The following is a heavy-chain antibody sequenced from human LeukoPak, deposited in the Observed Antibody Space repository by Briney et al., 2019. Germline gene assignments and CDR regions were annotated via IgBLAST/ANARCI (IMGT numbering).Heavy chain of an antibody. Sequence: KPSETLSLTCTVSGGSISSGSYYWSWIRQPAGKGLEWIGRINTSGSTNYNPSFEIRVTISVDTSKNQFSLRLSSVTAADTAVYYCARDRHLRRRSLNNWFDPWGQGTLVTVSS. V-gene: IGHV4-61*02. CDR2: INTSGST. J-gene: IGHJ5*02. D-gene: IGHD3-3*01. CDR1: GGSISSGSYY. CDR3: ARDRHLRRRSLNNWFDP.